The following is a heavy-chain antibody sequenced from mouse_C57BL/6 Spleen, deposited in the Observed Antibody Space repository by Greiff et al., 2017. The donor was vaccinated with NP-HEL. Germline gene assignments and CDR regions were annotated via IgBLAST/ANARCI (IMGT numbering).Heavy chain of an antibody. J-gene: IGHJ1*03. D-gene: IGHD2-1*01. CDR1: GYTFTSYG. CDR3: ARFYYGNSHWYFDV. CDR2: IYPRSGNT. Sequence: VQLQQSGAELARPGASVKLSCKASGYTFTSYGISWVKQRTGQGLEWIGEIYPRSGNTYYNEKFKGKATLTADKSSSTAYMELRSLTSEDSAVYFCARFYYGNSHWYFDVWGTGTTVTVSS. V-gene: IGHV1-81*01.